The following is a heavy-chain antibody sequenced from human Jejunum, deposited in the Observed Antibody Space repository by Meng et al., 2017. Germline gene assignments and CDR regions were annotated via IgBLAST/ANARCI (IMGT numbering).Heavy chain of an antibody. CDR3: ATGTLLDMIVVVSITGADY. V-gene: IGHV3-21*01. D-gene: IGHD3-22*01. CDR2: ISVGSTYI. J-gene: IGHJ4*02. Sequence: GESPKISCAASGFTFSSHSMNWVHQAPGKGLEWVSSISVGSTYIYYAGSVKGRFTISRDNAKNSVYLQMNSLRAEDTAVYYCATGTLLDMIVVVSITGADYWGQGTLVTVYS. CDR1: GFTFSSHS.